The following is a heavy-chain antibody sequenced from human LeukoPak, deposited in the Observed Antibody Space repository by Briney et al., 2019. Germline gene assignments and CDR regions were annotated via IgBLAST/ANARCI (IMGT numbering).Heavy chain of an antibody. V-gene: IGHV4-59*06. J-gene: IGHJ5*02. CDR2: IYYSGST. Sequence: SETLSLTCTVSGGSISSYYWSWIRQHPGKGLEWIGYIYYSGSTYYNPSLKSRVTISVDTSKNQFSLKLSSVTAADTAVYYCARGRIVGATDWFDPWGQGTLVTVSS. CDR1: GGSISSYY. D-gene: IGHD1-26*01. CDR3: ARGRIVGATDWFDP.